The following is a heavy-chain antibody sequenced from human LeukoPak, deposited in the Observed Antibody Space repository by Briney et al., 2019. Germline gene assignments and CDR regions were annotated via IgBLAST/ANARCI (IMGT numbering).Heavy chain of an antibody. CDR1: GFTFSSYA. D-gene: IGHD5-18*01. V-gene: IGHV3-23*01. CDR2: ISGSGGST. CDR3: AKDPWIQLWSYFDY. Sequence: GGSLRLFCAASGFTFSSYAMSWVRQAPGKGLEWVSAISGSGGSTYYADSVKGRFTISRDNSKNTLYLQMNSLRAEDTAVYYCAKDPWIQLWSYFDYWGQGTLVTVSS. J-gene: IGHJ4*02.